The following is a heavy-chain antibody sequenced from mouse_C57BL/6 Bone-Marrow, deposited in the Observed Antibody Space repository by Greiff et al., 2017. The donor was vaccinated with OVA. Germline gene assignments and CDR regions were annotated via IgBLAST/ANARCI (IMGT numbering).Heavy chain of an antibody. CDR1: GYAFSSSW. D-gene: IGHD2-4*01. CDR2: IYPGDGDT. J-gene: IGHJ3*01. CDR3: ARGGLRRGAWFAY. V-gene: IGHV1-82*01. Sequence: VQLQQSGPELVKPGASVKISCKASGYAFSSSWMNWVKQRPGKGLEWIGRIYPGDGDTNYNGKFKGKATLTADKSSSTAYMQLSSLTSEDSAVYFCARGGLRRGAWFAYWGQGTLVTVSA.